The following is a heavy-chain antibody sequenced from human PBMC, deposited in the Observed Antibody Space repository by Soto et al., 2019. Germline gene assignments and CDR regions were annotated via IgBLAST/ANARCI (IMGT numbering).Heavy chain of an antibody. CDR2: IIGGNGDT. Sequence: GGSLRLSCAASGFTFRSYTMSWVRQAPGKGLEWVSSIIGGNGDTFYAASVTGRFTISRDNSKSTLYLQMNSLRVEDTAFYYCAKDLAGAGTVEDWGPGTLVSVSS. D-gene: IGHD6-13*01. CDR1: GFTFRSYT. J-gene: IGHJ4*02. V-gene: IGHV3-23*01. CDR3: AKDLAGAGTVED.